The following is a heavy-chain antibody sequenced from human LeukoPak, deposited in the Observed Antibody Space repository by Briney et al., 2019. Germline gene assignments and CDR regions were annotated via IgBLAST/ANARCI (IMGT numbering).Heavy chain of an antibody. J-gene: IGHJ4*02. CDR2: IKRKVEGGTT. Sequence: GGSLRLSCAASGFTFSDSSMNWVRQAPGKGLEWVGRIKRKVEGGTTDYAAPVKGRFTISRDNAKSSLYLQMNSLRAEDTALYYCTRSPEGRPIDYWSQGTLVTVSS. V-gene: IGHV3-15*05. D-gene: IGHD3-10*01. CDR1: GFTFSDSS. CDR3: TRSPEGRPIDY.